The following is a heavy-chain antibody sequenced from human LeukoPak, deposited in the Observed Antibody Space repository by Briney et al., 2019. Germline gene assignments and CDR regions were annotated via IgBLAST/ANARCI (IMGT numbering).Heavy chain of an antibody. Sequence: ASVKVSCTASGYTFTSYGISWVRQAPGQGLEWMGWISAYNGNTNYAQKLQGRVTMTTDTSTSTAYMELRSLSSDDTAVSYCARELWFGEQSWFDPWGQGTLVTVSS. D-gene: IGHD3-10*01. J-gene: IGHJ5*02. CDR3: ARELWFGEQSWFDP. CDR2: ISAYNGNT. V-gene: IGHV1-18*01. CDR1: GYTFTSYG.